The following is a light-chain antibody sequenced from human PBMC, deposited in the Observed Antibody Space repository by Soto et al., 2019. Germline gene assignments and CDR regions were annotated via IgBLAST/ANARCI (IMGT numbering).Light chain of an antibody. V-gene: IGKV3-15*01. Sequence: EIVMTQSPATLSVSPGERATLSCRASQSVSSTLAWYQQKPGQAPMLLIYGASTRATGIPARFSGRGSWTEFTLTISSLQSEDFAVYYCQQYNNWPRTFGQGTKLEIK. J-gene: IGKJ2*01. CDR1: QSVSST. CDR3: QQYNNWPRT. CDR2: GAS.